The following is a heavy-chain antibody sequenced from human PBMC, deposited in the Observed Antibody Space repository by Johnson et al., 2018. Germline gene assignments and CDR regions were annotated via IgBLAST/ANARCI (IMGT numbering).Heavy chain of an antibody. D-gene: IGHD3-10*01. V-gene: IGHV3-30*18. Sequence: QVQLVQSGGGVVQPGRSLRLSCAASGFTFRTYGMHWVRQAPGKGLEWVAVISYDGSNQYYADSVKGRFTISRDNSENTLYLQMNNLRAEDTAVYYCAKGGEWAGYNYIDVWGKGTTVTVSS. J-gene: IGHJ6*03. CDR1: GFTFRTYG. CDR2: ISYDGSNQ. CDR3: AKGGEWAGYNYIDV.